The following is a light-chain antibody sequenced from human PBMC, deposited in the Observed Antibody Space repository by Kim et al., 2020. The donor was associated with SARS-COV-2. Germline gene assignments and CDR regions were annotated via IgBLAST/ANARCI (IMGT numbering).Light chain of an antibody. CDR1: NNDVGGYNY. V-gene: IGLV2-14*03. CDR2: DVI. Sequence: QSALTQPASVSGSPGQSITISCTGTNNDVGGYNYVSWYQQHPGKAPKLMIYDVIKRPSGVSNRFSGSKSGNTASLTISGLQAEDEADYHCTSYTSSNTWVFGGGTKLTVL. J-gene: IGLJ3*02. CDR3: TSYTSSNTWV.